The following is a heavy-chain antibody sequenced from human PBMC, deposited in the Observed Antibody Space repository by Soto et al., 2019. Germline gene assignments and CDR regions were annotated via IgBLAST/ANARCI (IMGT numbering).Heavy chain of an antibody. CDR3: ATISEIGGPIDY. D-gene: IGHD1-26*01. J-gene: IGHJ4*02. CDR1: GSSISSWNY. V-gene: IGHV4-28*05. Sequence: QVQLQESGPGLLKPSDTLSLTCAVSGSSISSWNYWGWIRQPPAKGLEWIGHMYYSGHISLNSSLQSRVSMEVDTSTTQFSLRLSSVTAEDTAVYYCATISEIGGPIDYWGQGILVTVSS. CDR2: MYYSGHI.